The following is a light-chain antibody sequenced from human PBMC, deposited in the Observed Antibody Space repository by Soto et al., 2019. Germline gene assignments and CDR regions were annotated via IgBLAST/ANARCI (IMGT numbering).Light chain of an antibody. V-gene: IGKV3-20*01. CDR1: QSVSSNF. CDR2: SAS. J-gene: IGKJ1*01. CDR3: QQYSSSPRT. Sequence: TQSPSTLSGSVGDRVTITCRASQSVSSNFLAWYQQKPGQAPRLLIYSASNRATGIPDRFSGSGSGTDFTLTISRLEPEDFAVYYCQQYSSSPRTFGQGTKVDIK.